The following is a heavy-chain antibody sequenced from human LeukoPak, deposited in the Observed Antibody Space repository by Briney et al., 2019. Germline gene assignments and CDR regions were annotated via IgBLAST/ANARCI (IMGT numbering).Heavy chain of an antibody. Sequence: ASVKVSCKASGYTFTSYYMHWVRQATGQGLEWMGIINPSSGSTTYAQKFQGRVTMTRDTSTNTVYVELSSLRSEDTAVYYCARGSYYDTGGFYPGGDYWGQGTLVTVSS. CDR3: ARGSYYDTGGFYPGGDY. D-gene: IGHD3-22*01. CDR2: INPSSGST. V-gene: IGHV1-46*01. J-gene: IGHJ4*02. CDR1: GYTFTSYY.